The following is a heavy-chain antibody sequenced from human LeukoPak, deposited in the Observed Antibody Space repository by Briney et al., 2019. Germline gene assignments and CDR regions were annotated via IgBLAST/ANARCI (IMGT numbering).Heavy chain of an antibody. V-gene: IGHV1-2*06. Sequence: ASVKVSCKASGYTFTDYYMYWVRQAPGQGLEWMGRINPNSGDTFYAQKFQGRVTMTRDTSISTAYMELSRLRSDDTAVYYCARVMKATVRTSNFNYWGQGTLVTVSS. CDR3: ARVMKATVRTSNFNY. D-gene: IGHD4-17*01. J-gene: IGHJ4*02. CDR2: INPNSGDT. CDR1: GYTFTDYY.